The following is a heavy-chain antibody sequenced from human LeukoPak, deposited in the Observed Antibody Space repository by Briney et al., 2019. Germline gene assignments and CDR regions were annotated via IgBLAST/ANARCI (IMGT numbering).Heavy chain of an antibody. CDR1: GGTFSSYT. D-gene: IGHD4-23*01. V-gene: IGHV1-69*02. J-gene: IGHJ4*02. CDR2: IIPILGIA. Sequence: ASVKVSCKASGGTFSSYTISWVRQAPGQGLEWMGRIIPILGIANYAQKFQGRVTITADKSTSTAYMELSSLRSEDTAVYYCARHYGGNSGWFFDYWGQGTLVTVSS. CDR3: ARHYGGNSGWFFDY.